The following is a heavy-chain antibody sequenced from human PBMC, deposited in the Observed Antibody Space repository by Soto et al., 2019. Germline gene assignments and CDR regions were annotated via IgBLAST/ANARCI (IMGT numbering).Heavy chain of an antibody. CDR1: GYTFTTYG. V-gene: IGHV1-18*01. CDR3: TREGSAPYYYYGMDA. CDR2: INTHNGNT. Sequence: ASVKVSCKASGYTFTTYGISWVRQAPGQGLEWMGWINTHNGNTNYAQNLQGRVIMTADTSTSTAYMELRSLRSDDTAVYYCTREGSAPYYYYGMDAWGQGTTVTVS. D-gene: IGHD3-10*01. J-gene: IGHJ6*02.